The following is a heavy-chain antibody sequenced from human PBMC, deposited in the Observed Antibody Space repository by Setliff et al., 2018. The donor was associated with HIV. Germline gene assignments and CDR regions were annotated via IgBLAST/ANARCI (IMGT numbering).Heavy chain of an antibody. D-gene: IGHD2-15*01. CDR3: ARAEGYCSGGSCYRVPFAFDI. CDR2: IYYSGST. Sequence: SETLSLTCTVSGGSISSSSYYWGWIRQPPGKGLEWIGSIYYSGSTYYNPSLKSRVTISVDRSKNQFTLKLSSVTAADTAVYYCARAEGYCSGGSCYRVPFAFDIWGQGTMVTVSS. CDR1: GGSISSSSYY. J-gene: IGHJ3*02. V-gene: IGHV4-39*06.